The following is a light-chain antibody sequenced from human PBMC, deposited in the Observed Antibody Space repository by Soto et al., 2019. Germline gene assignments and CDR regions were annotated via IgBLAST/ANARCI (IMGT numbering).Light chain of an antibody. CDR2: GAS. J-gene: IGKJ4*01. CDR1: QGISNY. Sequence: DIQMTQSPSSLSASVGDRVTITCRASQGISNYFAWYQQKPGKVPKLLIYGASTLQSGVPSRFSGSGSGTDFTLTSSRLQPEDVASYYCQKDKSAPLTFGGGNKVEIK. CDR3: QKDKSAPLT. V-gene: IGKV1-27*01.